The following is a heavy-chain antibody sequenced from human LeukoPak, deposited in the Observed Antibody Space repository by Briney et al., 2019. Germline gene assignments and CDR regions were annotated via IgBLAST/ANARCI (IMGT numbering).Heavy chain of an antibody. V-gene: IGHV3-21*06. Sequence: SGGSLRLSCTASGVTFSTSGFNWVRQAPGKGLEWVASIGPTGSDSYHADSIKGRFTISRDNANNFLYLQMNSLRAEDTAVYYCATETNGRHYDYWGQGTLLTVSS. CDR1: GVTFSTSG. CDR2: IGPTGSDS. J-gene: IGHJ4*02. CDR3: ATETNGRHYDY. D-gene: IGHD1-14*01.